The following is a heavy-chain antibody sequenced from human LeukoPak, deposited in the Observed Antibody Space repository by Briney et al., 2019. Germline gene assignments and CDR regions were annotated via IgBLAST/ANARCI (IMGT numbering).Heavy chain of an antibody. CDR2: ISSSSSYK. V-gene: IGHV3-21*01. CDR1: GFTFRSYS. CDR3: ARATHDYGDLFDY. Sequence: PGGSLRLSCAASGFTFRSYSMNWVGQAPGKGLEWVSSISSSSSYKYYADSVKGRFTISRDNAKNSLYLQMNSLRAEDTAVYYCARATHDYGDLFDYWGQGTLVTVSS. J-gene: IGHJ4*02. D-gene: IGHD4-17*01.